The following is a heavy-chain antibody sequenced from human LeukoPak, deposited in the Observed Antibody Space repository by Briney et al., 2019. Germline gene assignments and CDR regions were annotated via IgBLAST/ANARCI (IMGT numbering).Heavy chain of an antibody. CDR1: GYTFTSYG. V-gene: IGHV1-18*01. J-gene: IGHJ3*02. CDR2: ISAYDGNT. D-gene: IGHD6-19*01. Sequence: ASVKVSCKASGYTFTSYGISWVRQAPGQGLEWMGWISAYDGNTNYAQKLQGRVTMTTDTSTGTAYMELRSLRSDDTAVYYCATPGIAVATDAFDIWGQGTMVTVSS. CDR3: ATPGIAVATDAFDI.